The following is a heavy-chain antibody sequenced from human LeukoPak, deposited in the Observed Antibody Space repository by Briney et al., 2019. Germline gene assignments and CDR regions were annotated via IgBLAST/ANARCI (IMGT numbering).Heavy chain of an antibody. J-gene: IGHJ5*02. CDR3: AKGGGITMTVVGT. Sequence: GGSLGLSCAASGFTFSSYDMHWVRQATGEGLEWVSAIGTAGDTYYPGSVKGRFTISRENAKNSLYLQMNSLRAEDTAVYYCAKGGGITMTVVGTWGQGTLVTVSS. V-gene: IGHV3-13*04. CDR2: IGTAGDT. CDR1: GFTFSSYD. D-gene: IGHD3-22*01.